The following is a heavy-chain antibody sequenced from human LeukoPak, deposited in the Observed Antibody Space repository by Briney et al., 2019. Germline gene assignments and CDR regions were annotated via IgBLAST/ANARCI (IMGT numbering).Heavy chain of an antibody. CDR1: GGSLSSYY. J-gene: IGHJ3*02. Sequence: SETLSLTCSVSGGSLSSYYWSWIRQPPGKGLECLVDMNYSGSSDYNPSLKSRVTISVDTPKNQFSLKLSSVTAADTAVYYCARHLILSQGDAFDIWGQGTLVTVSS. D-gene: IGHD3-10*01. V-gene: IGHV4-59*08. CDR3: ARHLILSQGDAFDI. CDR2: MNYSGSS.